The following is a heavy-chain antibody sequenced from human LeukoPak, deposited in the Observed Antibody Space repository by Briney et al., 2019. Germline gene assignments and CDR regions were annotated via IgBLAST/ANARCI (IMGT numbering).Heavy chain of an antibody. CDR1: GFTFSSYA. D-gene: IGHD4-17*01. Sequence: GGSLRLSCAASGFTFSSYAMSWVRRAPGKGLEWVSAISGSGGSTYYADSVKGRFTISRDNSKNTLYLQMNSLRAEDTAVYYCAKFHDYGDYNWFDPWGQGTLVTVSS. V-gene: IGHV3-23*01. J-gene: IGHJ5*02. CDR3: AKFHDYGDYNWFDP. CDR2: ISGSGGST.